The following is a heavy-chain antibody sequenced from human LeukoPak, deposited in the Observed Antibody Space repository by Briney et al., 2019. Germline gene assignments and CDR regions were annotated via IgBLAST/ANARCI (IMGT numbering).Heavy chain of an antibody. Sequence: SEALSLPFAVYGGSFSGYYWSWIRPPPGKGLEWIGEINHSGSTNYNPSLKSRVTISVDTSKNQFSLKLSSVTAADTAVYYCARGRGYSSGWYRFDPWGQGTLVTVSS. J-gene: IGHJ5*02. V-gene: IGHV4-34*01. D-gene: IGHD6-19*01. CDR2: INHSGST. CDR3: ARGRGYSSGWYRFDP. CDR1: GGSFSGYY.